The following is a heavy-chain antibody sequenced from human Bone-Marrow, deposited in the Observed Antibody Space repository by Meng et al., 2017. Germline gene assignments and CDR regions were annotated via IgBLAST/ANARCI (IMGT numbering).Heavy chain of an antibody. J-gene: IGHJ6*02. D-gene: IGHD2-21*02. CDR2: IYYSGST. V-gene: IGHV4-59*01. Sequence: SETLSLTCTVPGGSISSYYWSWTRQLPGKGREWIGYIYYSGSTNYNPSLKSRVTISVDTSKNQFSLKLSSVTAADTAGYYCARQATYCGGDCYWAGYYYYGMDVWGQGTMVTVSS. CDR3: ARQATYCGGDCYWAGYYYYGMDV. CDR1: GGSISSYY.